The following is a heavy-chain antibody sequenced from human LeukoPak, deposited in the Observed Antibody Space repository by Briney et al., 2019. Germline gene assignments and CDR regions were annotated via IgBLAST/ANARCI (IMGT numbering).Heavy chain of an antibody. D-gene: IGHD3-3*01. J-gene: IGHJ6*03. Sequence: GGSLRLSCAASGFTFSSYWMSWVRQAPGKGLEWVANIKQDGSEKYYVDSVKGRFTISRDNAKNSLYLQMNSLRAEDTAVYYCARDSGFWGERLYYYYYMDVWGKGTTVTVSS. V-gene: IGHV3-7*01. CDR2: IKQDGSEK. CDR1: GFTFSSYW. CDR3: ARDSGFWGERLYYYYYMDV.